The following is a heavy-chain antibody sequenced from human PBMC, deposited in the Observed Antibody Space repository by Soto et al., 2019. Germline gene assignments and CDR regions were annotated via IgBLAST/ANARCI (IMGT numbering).Heavy chain of an antibody. CDR3: AREGIVATTPYNWFDP. V-gene: IGHV1-3*01. CDR2: INAGNGNT. J-gene: IGHJ5*02. Sequence: ASVKVSCKASGYTFTSYAMHWVRQAPGQRLEWMGRINAGNGNTKYSQKFQGRVTITRDTSTSTVYMELSSLRSEDTAVYYCAREGIVATTPYNWFDPWGQGTLVTVSS. D-gene: IGHD5-12*01. CDR1: GYTFTSYA.